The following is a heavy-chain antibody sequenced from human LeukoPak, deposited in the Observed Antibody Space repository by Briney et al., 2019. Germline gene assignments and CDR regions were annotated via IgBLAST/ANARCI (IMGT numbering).Heavy chain of an antibody. CDR2: ISSSSSTI. J-gene: IGHJ5*02. D-gene: IGHD2-2*01. Sequence: GGSLRLSCAASGFTFSSYSMNWVRQAPGKGLEWVSYISSSSSTIYYADSVKGRFTISRDNAKNSLYLQMNSLRAEDTAVYYCAKDGWYCSSTSCYGWFDPWGQGTLVTVSS. CDR1: GFTFSSYS. CDR3: AKDGWYCSSTSCYGWFDP. V-gene: IGHV3-48*04.